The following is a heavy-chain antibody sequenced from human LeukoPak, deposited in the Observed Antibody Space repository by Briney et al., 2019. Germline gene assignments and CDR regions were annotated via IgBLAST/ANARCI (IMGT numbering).Heavy chain of an antibody. V-gene: IGHV4-4*07. CDR1: GGSISSYY. J-gene: IGHJ5*02. CDR2: IYTSGST. Sequence: NSSETLSLTCTVSGGSISSYYWSWIRQPAGKGLEWIGRIYTSGSTNYNPSLKSRVTMSVDTSKNQFSLKLSSVTAADTAVYYCARGYCSSTSCYSGWFDPWGQGTLVTVSS. CDR3: ARGYCSSTSCYSGWFDP. D-gene: IGHD2-2*01.